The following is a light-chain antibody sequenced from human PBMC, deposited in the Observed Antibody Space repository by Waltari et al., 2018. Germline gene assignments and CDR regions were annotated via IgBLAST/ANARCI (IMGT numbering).Light chain of an antibody. CDR2: GAS. Sequence: EIVMTQSPATLSVSPGERATRSGRASQSVSSNLAWYQQKRGQAPRLLIYGASTRATGIPARFSGSGSGTEFTLTISSMQSEDFAVYYCQQYNNWPLTVGGGTKVEIK. CDR3: QQYNNWPLT. CDR1: QSVSSN. V-gene: IGKV3-15*01. J-gene: IGKJ4*01.